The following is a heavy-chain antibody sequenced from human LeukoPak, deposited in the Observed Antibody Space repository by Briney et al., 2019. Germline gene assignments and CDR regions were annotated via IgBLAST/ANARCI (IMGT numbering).Heavy chain of an antibody. V-gene: IGHV1-18*01. CDR2: ISAYNGNT. CDR1: GYTFTSYG. CDR3: ARERGITMVRGVMFYYGMDV. J-gene: IGHJ6*02. D-gene: IGHD3-10*01. Sequence: GASVKVSCKASGYTFTSYGISWVRQAPGQGLEWMGWISAYNGNTNYAQELQGRVTMTTDTSTSTAYMELRSLRSDDTAVYYCARERGITMVRGVMFYYGMDVWGQGTTVTVSS.